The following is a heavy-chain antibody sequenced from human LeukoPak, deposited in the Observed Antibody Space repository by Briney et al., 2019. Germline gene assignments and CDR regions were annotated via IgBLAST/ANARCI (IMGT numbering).Heavy chain of an antibody. Sequence: GGSLRLSCAASGFTFSSYGMHWVRQAPGKGLEWVAFIRYDGSNKYYADSVKGRFTISRDNSKNTLYLQMNSLRAEDTAVYYCARDGPKNTYGSNGDAFDIWGQGTMVTVSS. CDR2: IRYDGSNK. CDR1: GFTFSSYG. CDR3: ARDGPKNTYGSNGDAFDI. D-gene: IGHD5-18*01. V-gene: IGHV3-30*02. J-gene: IGHJ3*02.